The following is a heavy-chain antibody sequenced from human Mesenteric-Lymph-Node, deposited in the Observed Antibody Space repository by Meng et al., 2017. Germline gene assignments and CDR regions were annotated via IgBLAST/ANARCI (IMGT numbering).Heavy chain of an antibody. CDR1: GFTFSSSA. D-gene: IGHD2-21*01. J-gene: IGHJ6*02. V-gene: IGHV3-23*01. CDR2: ISGGGTT. CDR3: AREPEGKEQLRLIADYYYYGMDV. Sequence: GESLKISCAASGFTFSSSAMTWVRQAPGKGLEWVSTISGGGTTYYAASVKGRFTISRDISKNTLSLQMNSLRAEDTAVYYCAREPEGKEQLRLIADYYYYGMDVWGQGTTVTVSS.